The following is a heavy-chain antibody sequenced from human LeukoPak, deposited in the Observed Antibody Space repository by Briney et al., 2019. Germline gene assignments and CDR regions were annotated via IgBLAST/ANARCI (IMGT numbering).Heavy chain of an antibody. V-gene: IGHV4-39*01. CDR2: IYYGGST. CDR1: GGSISSSIYY. Sequence: PSETLSLTCTVSGGSISSSIYYWGWIRQPPGKGLEWIGTIYYGGSTYYNPSLKSRVTISVDASKNQFSLKLSSVTAADTAVYYCARAGGIGSSWYINWFDPWGQGTLVTVSS. D-gene: IGHD6-13*01. CDR3: ARAGGIGSSWYINWFDP. J-gene: IGHJ5*02.